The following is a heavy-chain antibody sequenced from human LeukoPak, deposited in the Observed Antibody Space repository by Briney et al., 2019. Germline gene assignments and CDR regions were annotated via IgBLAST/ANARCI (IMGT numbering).Heavy chain of an antibody. D-gene: IGHD5-24*01. CDR3: AKKKGGYKYDDFFDY. J-gene: IGHJ4*02. CDR1: GFTFSSYG. Sequence: SGGSLKLSCAASGFTFSSYGMHWVRQAPGKGLEWVAVVPYDGNTKYYADSVKGRFTISRDNSKNTLFLQMNSLRTEDTAVYYCAKKKGGYKYDDFFDYWGQGTLVTVSS. V-gene: IGHV3-30*18. CDR2: VPYDGNTK.